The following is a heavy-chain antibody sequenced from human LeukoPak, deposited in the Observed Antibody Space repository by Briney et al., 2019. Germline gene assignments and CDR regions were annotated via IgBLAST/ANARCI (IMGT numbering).Heavy chain of an antibody. CDR1: GGSISSGSYY. D-gene: IGHD1-7*01. Sequence: QVQLQESGPGLVKPSQTLSLTCTVSGGSISSGSYYWSWIRRPAGKGLEWIGHIYTSGSTNYNPSLKSRVTISEDMSKNQFSLKLSSVTAADTAVYYCAREADWNYDYWGQGTLVTVSS. CDR3: AREADWNYDY. CDR2: IYTSGST. J-gene: IGHJ4*02. V-gene: IGHV4-61*02.